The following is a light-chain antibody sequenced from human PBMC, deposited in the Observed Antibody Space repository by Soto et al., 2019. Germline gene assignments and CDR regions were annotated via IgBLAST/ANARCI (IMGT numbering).Light chain of an antibody. CDR3: HQHGSSPWT. CDR2: DAS. J-gene: IGKJ1*01. CDR1: QSVSNNY. V-gene: IGKV3D-20*01. Sequence: EIVLTQSPATLSLSPGDRATLSCGASQSVSNNYLAWYQHKPGLAPRVLIYDASRRAAGIPDRFSGSGTGTDFSFTISSLEPEDFAVYYCHQHGSSPWTFGQGTKVDIK.